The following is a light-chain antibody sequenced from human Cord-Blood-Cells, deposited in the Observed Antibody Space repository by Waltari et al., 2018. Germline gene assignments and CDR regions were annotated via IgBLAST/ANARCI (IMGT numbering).Light chain of an antibody. Sequence: EIVMTQSPATLSVSPGERATLSCRASQGVSSNLAWYQQKPGQAPRLLIYGASTSATGIPARFSGSGSGTEFTLTISSLQSEDFAVYYCQQYNNWSTFGPGTKVDIK. J-gene: IGKJ3*01. V-gene: IGKV3-15*01. CDR2: GAS. CDR3: QQYNNWST. CDR1: QGVSSN.